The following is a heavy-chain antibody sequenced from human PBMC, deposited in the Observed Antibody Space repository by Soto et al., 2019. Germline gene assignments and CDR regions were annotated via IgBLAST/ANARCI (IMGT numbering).Heavy chain of an antibody. CDR2: INSDGSST. Sequence: PGGSLRLSCAASGFTFSSYWMHWVRQAPGKGLVWVSRINSDGSSTSYADSVKGRFTISRDNAKNTLYLQMNSLRAEDTAVYYCARDKASYDFWSGYYTNYFQHWGQGTLVTVSS. CDR3: ARDKASYDFWSGYYTNYFQH. CDR1: GFTFSSYW. V-gene: IGHV3-74*01. J-gene: IGHJ1*01. D-gene: IGHD3-3*01.